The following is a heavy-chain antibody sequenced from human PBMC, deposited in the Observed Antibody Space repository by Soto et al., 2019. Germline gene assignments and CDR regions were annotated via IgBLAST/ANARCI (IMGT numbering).Heavy chain of an antibody. CDR3: ARSAIAAAGTCHY. Sequence: SVKVSCKASGGTFSSYAISWVRQAPGQGLEWMGGIIPIFGTANYAQKFQGRDTITADESTSTAYMELSSLRSEDTAVYYCARSAIAAAGTCHYWGQGTLVTVSS. D-gene: IGHD6-13*01. J-gene: IGHJ4*02. CDR1: GGTFSSYA. V-gene: IGHV1-69*13. CDR2: IIPIFGTA.